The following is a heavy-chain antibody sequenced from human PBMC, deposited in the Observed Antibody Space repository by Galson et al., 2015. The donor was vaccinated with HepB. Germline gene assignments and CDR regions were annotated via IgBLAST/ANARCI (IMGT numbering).Heavy chain of an antibody. CDR1: GFSFDNYA. CDR2: ITGSGANT. Sequence: SLRLSCAASGFSFDNYAMTWVRQAPGKGLEWVSTITGSGANTYYAESVRGRFTISRDNSKNTVYLQMHSLTSEDTAAYYCAKDTPATSGSRGYFDSWGQGTLVTVSS. J-gene: IGHJ4*02. D-gene: IGHD1-26*01. CDR3: AKDTPATSGSRGYFDS. V-gene: IGHV3-23*01.